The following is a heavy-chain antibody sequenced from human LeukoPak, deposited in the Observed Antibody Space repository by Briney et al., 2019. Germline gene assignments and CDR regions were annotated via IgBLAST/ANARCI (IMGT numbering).Heavy chain of an antibody. V-gene: IGHV3-21*01. CDR2: ISSSSSYI. CDR3: ARDLDTVTTAFDI. J-gene: IGHJ3*02. CDR1: GFTFSSYS. Sequence: PGGSLRLSCAASGFTFSSYSMNWVRQAPGKWLEWVSSISSSSSYIYYADSVKGRFTISRDNAKNSLYLQMNSLRAEDTAVYYCARDLDTVTTAFDIWGQGTMVTVSS. D-gene: IGHD4-17*01.